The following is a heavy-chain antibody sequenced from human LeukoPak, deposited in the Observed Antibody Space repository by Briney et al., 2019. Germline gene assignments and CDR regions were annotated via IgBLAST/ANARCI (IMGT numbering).Heavy chain of an antibody. CDR2: INPNSGGT. CDR3: ARDSCSSTSCLSIDDH. CDR1: GYTFTGYY. V-gene: IGHV1-2*02. D-gene: IGHD2-2*01. J-gene: IGHJ5*02. Sequence: ASVKVSCKASGYTFTGYYMHWVRQAPGQGLEWMGWINPNSGGTNYAQKFQGRVTMTRDTSISTVYMELSRLRSDDTAVYYCARDSCSSTSCLSIDDHWGQGTLVTVSS.